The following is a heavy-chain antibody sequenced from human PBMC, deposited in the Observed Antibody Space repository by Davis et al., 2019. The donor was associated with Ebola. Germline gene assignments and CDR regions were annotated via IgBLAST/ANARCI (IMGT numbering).Heavy chain of an antibody. D-gene: IGHD5-12*01. J-gene: IGHJ6*02. V-gene: IGHV1-69*04. CDR2: IIPILGIA. Sequence: SVKVSCKASGGTFSSYAISWVRQAPGQGLEWMGRIIPILGIANYAQKFQGRVTITADKSTSTAYMELSSLRSEDTAVYYCARARGYSGYGGYYYGMDVWGQGTTVTVSS. CDR3: ARARGYSGYGGYYYGMDV. CDR1: GGTFSSYA.